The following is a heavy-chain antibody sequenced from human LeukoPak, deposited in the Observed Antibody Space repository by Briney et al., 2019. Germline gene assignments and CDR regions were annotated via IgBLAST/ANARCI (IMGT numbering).Heavy chain of an antibody. CDR1: GFTFSSYA. CDR2: ISGSGGST. CDR3: AKDEGDYDILTGYYRRYYFDY. Sequence: AGGSLRLSCAASGFTFSSYAMSWVRQAPGKGLEWVSGISGSGGSTYYADSVKGRFTISRDNSKNTLYLQMNSLRAEDTAVYYCAKDEGDYDILTGYYRRYYFDYWGQGTLVTVSS. V-gene: IGHV3-23*01. D-gene: IGHD3-9*01. J-gene: IGHJ4*02.